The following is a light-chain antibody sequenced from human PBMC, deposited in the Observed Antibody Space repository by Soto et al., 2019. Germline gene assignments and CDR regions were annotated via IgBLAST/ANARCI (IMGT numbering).Light chain of an antibody. CDR3: QQSYTSPPWT. J-gene: IGKJ1*01. Sequence: DIQMTQSPSSLSASVGDRVTISCRASQIISTYLNWYQQKPGTAPRLLISRASSVKSGVPPRFSGSGAGTVFPLAISSPRPEDIAPYFCQQSYTSPPWTFGQGTKVEVK. V-gene: IGKV1-39*01. CDR2: RAS. CDR1: QIISTY.